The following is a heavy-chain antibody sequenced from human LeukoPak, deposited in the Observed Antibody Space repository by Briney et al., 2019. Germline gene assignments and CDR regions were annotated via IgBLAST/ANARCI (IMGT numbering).Heavy chain of an antibody. CDR2: INHSGSA. CDR1: GGSFSGYY. J-gene: IGHJ4*02. CDR3: ARGQGTVTTH. V-gene: IGHV4-34*01. D-gene: IGHD4-17*01. Sequence: PSETLSLTCAVSGGSFSGYYWAWIRQPPGKGLEWIGEINHSGSANYNPSLKSRVTISLDTSKNQFSLKLSSVTAADTAVYYCARGQGTVTTHWGQGTLVTVSS.